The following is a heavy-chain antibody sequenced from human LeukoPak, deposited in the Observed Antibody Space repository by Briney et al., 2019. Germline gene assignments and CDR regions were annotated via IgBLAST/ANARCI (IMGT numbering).Heavy chain of an antibody. CDR1: GYTFTSYG. Sequence: ASVKVSCKASGYTFTSYGISWVRQAPGQGLEWMGWISAYNGNTNYAQKLQSRVTMTTDTSTSTAYMELRSLRSDDTAVYYCARGASHCSGGSCYTNWYFELWGRGTLVTVSS. V-gene: IGHV1-18*01. J-gene: IGHJ2*01. CDR3: ARGASHCSGGSCYTNWYFEL. D-gene: IGHD2-15*01. CDR2: ISAYNGNT.